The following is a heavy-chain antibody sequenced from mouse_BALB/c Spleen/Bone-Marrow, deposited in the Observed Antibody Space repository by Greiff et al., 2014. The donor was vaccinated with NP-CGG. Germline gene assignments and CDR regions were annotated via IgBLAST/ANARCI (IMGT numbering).Heavy chain of an antibody. V-gene: IGHV1-82*01. Sequence: QVQLQQSGPELVKPGASVKISCTGSGYAFSSSWMNWVKQRPGQGLEWIGQIYPGDGDTNSNGRFKGKATLTADRSSNTAYMQLSSLTSVDSAVYFCARSAYYGSSYGAMDYWGQGTSVTVSS. CDR2: IYPGDGDT. J-gene: IGHJ4*01. D-gene: IGHD1-1*01. CDR1: GYAFSSSW. CDR3: ARSAYYGSSYGAMDY.